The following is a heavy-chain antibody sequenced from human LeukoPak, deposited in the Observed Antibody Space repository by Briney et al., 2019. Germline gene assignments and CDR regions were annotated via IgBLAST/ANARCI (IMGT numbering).Heavy chain of an antibody. CDR1: GFTFGDYA. CDR3: AKGAMITFGGVVSYYYYMDV. Sequence: GGSLRLSCTASGFTFGDYAMSWFRQAPGKGLEWVSAISGSGGSTYYADSVKGRFTISRDNSKNMLYLQMNSLRAEDTAVYYCAKGAMITFGGVVSYYYYMDVWGKGTTVTISS. J-gene: IGHJ6*03. V-gene: IGHV3-23*01. D-gene: IGHD3-16*01. CDR2: ISGSGGST.